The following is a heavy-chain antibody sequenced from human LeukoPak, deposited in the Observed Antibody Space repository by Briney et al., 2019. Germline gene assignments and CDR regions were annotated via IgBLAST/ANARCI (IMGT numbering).Heavy chain of an antibody. Sequence: ASETLSLTCTVSGGSISSYYWSWIRQPPGKGLEWIGYIYYSGSTNYNPSLKSRVTISVDTSKNQFSLKLSSVTAADTAVYYCARHEEVPAAIWFDPWGQGTLVTVSS. V-gene: IGHV4-59*08. CDR1: GGSISSYY. J-gene: IGHJ5*02. D-gene: IGHD2-2*01. CDR2: IYYSGST. CDR3: ARHEEVPAAIWFDP.